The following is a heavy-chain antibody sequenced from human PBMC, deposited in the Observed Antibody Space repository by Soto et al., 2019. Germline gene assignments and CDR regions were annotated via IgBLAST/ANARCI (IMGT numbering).Heavy chain of an antibody. J-gene: IGHJ5*02. Sequence: QVQLLQSGAEVKKPGASVKVSCKASGYTFTSHDINWMRQATGQGLEWMGWMNPNTGHTNYAQKFHGRVTMTRDTSRSTAYMEVTNLRSEDTARYYCASDMSTTWGQGTLVTVSS. CDR1: GYTFTSHD. V-gene: IGHV1-8*01. D-gene: IGHD2-2*01. CDR3: ASDMSTT. CDR2: MNPNTGHT.